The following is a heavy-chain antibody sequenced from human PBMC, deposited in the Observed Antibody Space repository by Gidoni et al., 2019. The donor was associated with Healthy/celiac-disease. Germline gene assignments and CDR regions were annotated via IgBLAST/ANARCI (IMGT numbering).Heavy chain of an antibody. V-gene: IGHV4-30-2*01. J-gene: IGHJ4*02. D-gene: IGHD4-17*01. CDR2: IYHSGST. CDR1: AGSISSGGYS. CDR3: ARLAWIGDYGSNYFDY. Sequence: QLQLQESGSGLVKPSQTLSLTCAVSAGSISSGGYSWSWIRQPPGKGLEWIGYIYHSGSTYYNPSLKSRVTISVDRSKNQFSLKLSSVTAADTAVYYCARLAWIGDYGSNYFDYWGQGTLVTVSS.